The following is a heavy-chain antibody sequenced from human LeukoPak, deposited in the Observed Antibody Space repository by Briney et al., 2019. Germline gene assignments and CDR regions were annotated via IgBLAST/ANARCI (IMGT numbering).Heavy chain of an antibody. J-gene: IGHJ5*02. D-gene: IGHD2-2*01. Sequence: PSETPSLTCIVSGDSITSGNFYWSWIRQPAGKGLEWIGRIYGSGSTNYSPSLRSRVTISKDASKNQFSLKLNSVTAADTAVYYCARGWGSTSSNYFDPWGQGTLVIVSS. CDR3: ARGWGSTSSNYFDP. V-gene: IGHV4-61*02. CDR2: IYGSGST. CDR1: GDSITSGNFY.